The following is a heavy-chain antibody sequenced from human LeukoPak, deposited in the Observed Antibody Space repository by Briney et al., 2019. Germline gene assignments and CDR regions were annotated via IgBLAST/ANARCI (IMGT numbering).Heavy chain of an antibody. V-gene: IGHV1-8*01. J-gene: IGHJ4*02. CDR3: ARGGQNYYDSSGYFD. CDR1: GYTFTSYD. CDR2: MNPNSGNT. Sequence: ASVKVSCKASGYTFTSYDINCVRQATGQGLEWMGWMNPNSGNTGYAQKFQGRVTMTRNTSISTAYMELSSLRSEDTAVYYYARGGQNYYDSSGYFDWGQGTLVTVSS. D-gene: IGHD3-22*01.